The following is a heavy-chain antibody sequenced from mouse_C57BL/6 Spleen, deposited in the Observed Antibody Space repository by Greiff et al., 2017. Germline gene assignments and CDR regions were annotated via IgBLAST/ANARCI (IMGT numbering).Heavy chain of an antibody. J-gene: IGHJ3*01. Sequence: VQLPQPGAELVMPGASVKLSCKASGYTFTSYWMHWVKPRPGQGLEWIGEIDPSDSYTNYNQKFKGKSTLTVDNSSGTAYMQLSSLTSEASAVYYCALYYCNSLGAYWGQGTLVTVSA. CDR3: ALYYCNSLGAY. V-gene: IGHV1-69*01. D-gene: IGHD2-1*01. CDR2: IDPSDSYT. CDR1: GYTFTSYW.